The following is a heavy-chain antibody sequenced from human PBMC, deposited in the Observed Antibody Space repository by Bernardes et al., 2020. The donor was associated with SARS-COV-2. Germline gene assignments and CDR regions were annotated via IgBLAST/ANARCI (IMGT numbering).Heavy chain of an antibody. CDR2: INHSGST. CDR1: GGSFSGYY. D-gene: IGHD2-2*01. CDR3: ATDSSSRWVVVAPAATLALDP. Sequence: SETLSLTCAVYGGSFSGYYWSWIRQPPGKGLEWIGEINHSGSTNYNPSLKSRVTISVDTSKNQFSLKLSSVTAADTAVYYCATDSSSRWVVVAPAATLALDPWGQGTLVTVSS. V-gene: IGHV4-34*01. J-gene: IGHJ5*02.